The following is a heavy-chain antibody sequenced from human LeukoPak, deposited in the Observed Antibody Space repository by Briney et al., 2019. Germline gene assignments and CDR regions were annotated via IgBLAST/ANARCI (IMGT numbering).Heavy chain of an antibody. CDR2: VSSSRSYI. CDR1: GFSFSTFS. D-gene: IGHD3-22*01. V-gene: IGHV3-21*01. Sequence: GGSLRLSCAASGFSFSTFSMNCVREAPGKGLEWVSYVSSSRSYIYYAESVKGRFTISRDKAKNSLYLQINSLRAEDTAVYYCARRVFYDDSSGNPYGLDVWGQGTTVTVSS. J-gene: IGHJ6*02. CDR3: ARRVFYDDSSGNPYGLDV.